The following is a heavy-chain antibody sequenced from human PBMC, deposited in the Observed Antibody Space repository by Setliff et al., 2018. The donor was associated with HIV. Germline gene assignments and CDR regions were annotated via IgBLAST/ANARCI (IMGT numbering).Heavy chain of an antibody. CDR2: ISYNGIT. CDR3: ARQPRWLQFPRYFDY. Sequence: PSETLSLTCSVSGGSMRNYYWSWIRQPPRKGLEWVGYISYNGITTYNPSLKSRVTISVDTSKNQFSLKLTSVTAADTAVYYCARQPRWLQFPRYFDYWGQGTLVTVSS. CDR1: GGSMRNYY. D-gene: IGHD5-12*01. J-gene: IGHJ4*02. V-gene: IGHV4-59*08.